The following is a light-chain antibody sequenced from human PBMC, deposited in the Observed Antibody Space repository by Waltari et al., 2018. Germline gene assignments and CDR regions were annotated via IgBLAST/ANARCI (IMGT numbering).Light chain of an antibody. Sequence: DIQMTQSPSTLSASVGDRVTIPCRASQSISSWLAWYQQKPGKAPKLLIYKASSLESGVPSRFSGSGSGTEFTLTISSLQPDDFATYYCQQYNNYPFTFGPGTKVDIK. CDR3: QQYNNYPFT. J-gene: IGKJ3*01. CDR2: KAS. V-gene: IGKV1-5*03. CDR1: QSISSW.